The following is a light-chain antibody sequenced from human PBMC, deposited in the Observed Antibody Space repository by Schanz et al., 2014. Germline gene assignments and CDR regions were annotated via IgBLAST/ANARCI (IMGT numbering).Light chain of an antibody. CDR3: QQRSNWPRIT. V-gene: IGKV3-11*01. Sequence: EIVLTQSPGTLSLSPGERATLSCRASQSVSNNLAWYQQKPGQAPRLLISAASTRATAIPARFSGSGSGPEFTLTISSLEPEDFAVYYCQQRSNWPRITFGQGTRLEIK. CDR2: AAS. J-gene: IGKJ5*01. CDR1: QSVSNN.